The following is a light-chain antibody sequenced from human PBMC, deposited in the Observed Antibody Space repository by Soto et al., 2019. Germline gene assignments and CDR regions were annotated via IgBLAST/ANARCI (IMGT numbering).Light chain of an antibody. CDR2: DAS. V-gene: IGKV3-11*01. J-gene: IGKJ4*01. Sequence: EIVLTQSPATLSLSPGERASLSCRASQSVNIYLAWYQQKPGQAPRLLLYDASNRATGIPARFSGSGSGTDFTLTISSLEPEDFAVYYCQHRISWPLTFGGGTKVEIK. CDR3: QHRISWPLT. CDR1: QSVNIY.